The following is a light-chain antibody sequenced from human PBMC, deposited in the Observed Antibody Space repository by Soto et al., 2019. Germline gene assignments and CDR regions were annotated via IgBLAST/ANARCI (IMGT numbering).Light chain of an antibody. CDR1: QSVGSSY. Sequence: ETVLTQSPGTLSLSPGERATLSCRASQSVGSSYLAWYQQKPGQAPRLLIYDASTRATGIPDRFSGSGSGKKFNSTISRLDPEDFAVYYCQHYGRSPPSWTFGQGTKVEIK. V-gene: IGKV3-20*01. J-gene: IGKJ1*01. CDR3: QHYGRSPPSWT. CDR2: DAS.